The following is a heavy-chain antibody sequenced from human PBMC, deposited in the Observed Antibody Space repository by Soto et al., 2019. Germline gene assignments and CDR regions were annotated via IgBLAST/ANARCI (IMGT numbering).Heavy chain of an antibody. CDR3: ARDGDASGWYHYGMDV. J-gene: IGHJ6*02. Sequence: PGGALKLYCADPGVTLSHYWMNWVRQAPGKGLEWVANIKQDGSEKYYVDSVKGRFIISRDNAKNSLYLQLNSLRAEDTAVYYCARDGDASGWYHYGMDVWGQGTLVTVSS. V-gene: IGHV3-7*01. CDR2: IKQDGSEK. CDR1: GVTLSHYW. D-gene: IGHD6-19*01.